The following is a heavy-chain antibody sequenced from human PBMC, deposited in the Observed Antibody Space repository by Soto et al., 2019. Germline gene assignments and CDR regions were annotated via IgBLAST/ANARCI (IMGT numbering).Heavy chain of an antibody. Sequence: GGSLRLSCVASGFSFSSSSMHWVRQTPGRGLEWVAVVSYDADNRYYRDSVKGRFIVSRDNSKNTLYLQMNSLRLEDTAVYYCARVLRWGSDAWQQGFDCWGKGTGVTVAS. J-gene: IGHJ4*02. V-gene: IGHV3-30-3*01. D-gene: IGHD3-16*01. CDR3: ARVLRWGSDAWQQGFDC. CDR1: GFSFSSSS. CDR2: VSYDADNR.